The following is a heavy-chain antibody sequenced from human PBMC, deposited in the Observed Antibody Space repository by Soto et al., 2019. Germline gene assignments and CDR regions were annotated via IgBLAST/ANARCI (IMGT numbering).Heavy chain of an antibody. D-gene: IGHD2-8*01. CDR2: IYYSGST. CDR3: ARGRWCTNGVCPHRNYYYGMDV. Sequence: PSETLSLTCTVSGGSISSYYWSWIRQPPGKGLEWIGYIYYSGSTNYNPSLKSRVTISVDTSKNQFSLKLSSVTAADTAVYYCARGRWCTNGVCPHRNYYYGMDVWGQGTTVTVSS. CDR1: GGSISSYY. J-gene: IGHJ6*02. V-gene: IGHV4-59*01.